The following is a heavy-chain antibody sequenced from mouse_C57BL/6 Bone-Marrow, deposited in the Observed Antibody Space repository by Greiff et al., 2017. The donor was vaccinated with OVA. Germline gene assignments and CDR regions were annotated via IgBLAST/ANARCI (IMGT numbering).Heavy chain of an antibody. V-gene: IGHV1-69*01. D-gene: IGHD1-1*01. CDR1: GYTFTSYW. CDR2: IDPSDSYT. J-gene: IGHJ4*01. Sequence: QVQLQQPGAELVMPGASVKLSCKASGYTFTSYWMHWVKQRPGQGLEWIGEIDPSDSYTNYNQKFKGKSTLTVDKSSSTAYMQLSSLTSEDSAVYYCARDTTGVALYAMDYWGQGTSVTVSS. CDR3: ARDTTGVALYAMDY.